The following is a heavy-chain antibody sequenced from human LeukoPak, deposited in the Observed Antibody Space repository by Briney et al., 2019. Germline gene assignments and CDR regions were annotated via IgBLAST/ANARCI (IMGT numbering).Heavy chain of an antibody. J-gene: IGHJ4*02. Sequence: PSETLSLTCAVSGGSFSGYYWSWIRQPPGKGLEWIGEINHSGSTNYNPSLKSRVTISVDTSKNQFSLKLSSVTAADTAVYYCARGEYYYGSGSPKVWGQGTLVTVSS. D-gene: IGHD3-10*01. CDR2: INHSGST. CDR3: ARGEYYYGSGSPKV. CDR1: GGSFSGYY. V-gene: IGHV4-34*01.